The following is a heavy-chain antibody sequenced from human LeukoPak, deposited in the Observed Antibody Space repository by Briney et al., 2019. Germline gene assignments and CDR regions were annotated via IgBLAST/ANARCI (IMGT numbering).Heavy chain of an antibody. Sequence: PSETLSLTCTVSGGSISSSSYYWGWIRQPPGKGLEWIGSIYYSGSTYYNPSLKSRVTISVDTSKNQFSLKLSSVTAADTAVYYCARSKDGSSRGYFDLWGRGTLVTVSS. V-gene: IGHV4-39*07. CDR3: ARSKDGSSRGYFDL. D-gene: IGHD6-13*01. CDR2: IYYSGST. J-gene: IGHJ2*01. CDR1: GGSISSSSYY.